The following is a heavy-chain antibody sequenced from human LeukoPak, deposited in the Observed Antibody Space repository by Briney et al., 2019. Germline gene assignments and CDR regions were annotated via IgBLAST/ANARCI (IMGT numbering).Heavy chain of an antibody. V-gene: IGHV3-33*01. CDR3: VRGGGYGKDY. CDR1: GFTFSSHG. D-gene: IGHD5-12*01. Sequence: GRSRRLSCAASGFTFSSHGIHWVRQAPGKGLEWVAVIWYDGSNKYYADSVKGRFTISRDNSKNTLYLQMNSLRAEDTAVYYCVRGGGYGKDYWGQGTLVTVSS. CDR2: IWYDGSNK. J-gene: IGHJ4*02.